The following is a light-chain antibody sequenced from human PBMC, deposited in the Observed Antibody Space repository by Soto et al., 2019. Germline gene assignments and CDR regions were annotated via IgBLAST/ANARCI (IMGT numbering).Light chain of an antibody. CDR2: DAS. V-gene: IGKV3-20*01. Sequence: EIVMTQSPATLSVSPGERVSLSCRASQSIYDKLAWYQQKPGQTPRLLIYDASTRATGISGSFSGSGSGTDFTLTISRLEPEDFAVYYCQQYGSSPPWTFGQGTK. J-gene: IGKJ1*01. CDR1: QSIYDK. CDR3: QQYGSSPPWT.